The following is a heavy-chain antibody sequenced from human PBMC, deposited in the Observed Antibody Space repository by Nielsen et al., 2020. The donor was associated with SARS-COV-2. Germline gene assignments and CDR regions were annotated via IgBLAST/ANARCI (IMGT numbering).Heavy chain of an antibody. CDR3: ARDYDCSSTSCYTGGDAFDI. D-gene: IGHD2-2*02. CDR2: INPSGGST. Sequence: ASVKVSCKASGYTFTSYYMHWVRQAPGQGLEWMGIINPSGGSTSYAQKFQGRVTMTRDTSTSTVYMELSSLRSEDTAVYYCARDYDCSSTSCYTGGDAFDIWGQGTMVTVSS. V-gene: IGHV1-46*01. J-gene: IGHJ3*02. CDR1: GYTFTSYY.